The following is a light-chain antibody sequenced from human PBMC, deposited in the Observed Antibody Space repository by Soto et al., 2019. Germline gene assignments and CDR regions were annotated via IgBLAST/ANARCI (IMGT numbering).Light chain of an antibody. Sequence: EIVLTQSPGTLSLSPGERATLSCRASQSITTSYLAWYQQRPGQAPRLLIYSAYTRPTGIPDRFSGSGSGTDFTLTISRLEPEDFAVYYCQQYDSSEVTFGPGTKVEIK. CDR1: QSITTSY. V-gene: IGKV3-20*01. J-gene: IGKJ3*01. CDR2: SAY. CDR3: QQYDSSEVT.